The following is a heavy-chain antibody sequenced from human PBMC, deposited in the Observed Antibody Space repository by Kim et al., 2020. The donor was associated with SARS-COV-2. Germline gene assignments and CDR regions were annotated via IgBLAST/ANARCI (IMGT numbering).Heavy chain of an antibody. CDR2: INHSGST. CDR1: GGSFSGYY. Sequence: SETLSLTCAVYGGSFSGYYWSWIRQPPGKGLEWIGEINHSGSTNYNPSLKSRVTISVDTSKNQFSLKLSSVTAADTAVYYCARGGYGVYAFDIWGQGTMV. CDR3: ARGGYGVYAFDI. D-gene: IGHD4-17*01. V-gene: IGHV4-34*01. J-gene: IGHJ3*02.